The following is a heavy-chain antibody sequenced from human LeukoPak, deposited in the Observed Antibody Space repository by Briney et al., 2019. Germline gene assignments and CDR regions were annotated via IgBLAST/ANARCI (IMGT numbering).Heavy chain of an antibody. D-gene: IGHD4-17*01. CDR2: ISSSSSYI. Sequence: GGSLRLSCAASGFTFSSYSMNWVRQAPGKGLEWVSSISSSSSYIYYADSVKGRFAISRDNAKNSLYLQMNSLRAEDTAVYYCARGTVTTDYWGQGALVAVSS. V-gene: IGHV3-21*01. CDR3: ARGTVTTDY. J-gene: IGHJ4*02. CDR1: GFTFSSYS.